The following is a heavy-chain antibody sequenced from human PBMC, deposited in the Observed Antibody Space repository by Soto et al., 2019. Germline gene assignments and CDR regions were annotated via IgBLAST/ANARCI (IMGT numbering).Heavy chain of an antibody. D-gene: IGHD7-27*01. CDR3: ARDTGLAPTVWGY. Sequence: QVQLQESGPGLVKPSQTLSLTCSVSGDSIRGGGHYWNWIRQFPGKGLEWIGYVYHSGSTHYTPSLLWRLTRSIDTSKNQFSLRLISVTAADTALYYCARDTGLAPTVWGYWGHGTQVTVSS. CDR1: GDSIRGGGHY. CDR2: VYHSGST. V-gene: IGHV4-31*03. J-gene: IGHJ4*03.